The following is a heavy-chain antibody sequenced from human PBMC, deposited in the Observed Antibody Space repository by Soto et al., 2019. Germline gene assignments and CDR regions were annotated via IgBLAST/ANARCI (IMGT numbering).Heavy chain of an antibody. J-gene: IGHJ6*02. CDR1: GYSFTKYG. Sequence: QVQLVQSGTEVKKPGASVKVSCKTSGYSFTKYGLHWVRQAPGQRLEWMGWINPGNGDTKYSQKFQGRVTITRDTSATTAYMELSSLRSEDSAVFYCARTDCSSTSCYNYYYYGMDVWGQGTTFTVSS. V-gene: IGHV1-3*01. D-gene: IGHD2-2*01. CDR3: ARTDCSSTSCYNYYYYGMDV. CDR2: INPGNGDT.